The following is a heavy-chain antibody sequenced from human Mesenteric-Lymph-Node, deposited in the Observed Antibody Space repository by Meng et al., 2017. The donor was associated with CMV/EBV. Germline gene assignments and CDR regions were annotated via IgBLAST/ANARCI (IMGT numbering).Heavy chain of an antibody. Sequence: SGFTFSSDAMHWVRQAPGKGLEWVAVISYDGSNKYYADSVKGRFTISRDNSKNTLYLQMNSLRAEDTAVYYCARDHYYDSSGYLDYWGQGTLVTVSS. CDR1: GFTFSSDA. CDR3: ARDHYYDSSGYLDY. D-gene: IGHD3-22*01. J-gene: IGHJ4*02. CDR2: ISYDGSNK. V-gene: IGHV3-30*04.